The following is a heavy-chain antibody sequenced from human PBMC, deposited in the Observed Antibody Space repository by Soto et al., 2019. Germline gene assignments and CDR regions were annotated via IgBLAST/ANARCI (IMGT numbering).Heavy chain of an antibody. D-gene: IGHD3-10*01. CDR2: SYYSGST. CDR1: GGSISSYY. J-gene: IGHJ6*02. Sequence: SETLSLTCTVSGGSISSYYWSWIRQPPGKGLEWIGYSYYSGSTNYNPSLKSRVTISVDTSKNQFSLKLSSVTAADTAVYYCARDQLWFGDFNTWGMDVWGQGTTVT. V-gene: IGHV4-59*12. CDR3: ARDQLWFGDFNTWGMDV.